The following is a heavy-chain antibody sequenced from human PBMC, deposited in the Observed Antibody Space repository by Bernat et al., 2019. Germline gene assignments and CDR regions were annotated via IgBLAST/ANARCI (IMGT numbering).Heavy chain of an antibody. CDR2: INSVGSRT. J-gene: IGHJ4*02. CDR1: GFTFTTYW. D-gene: IGHD3-3*01. Sequence: EVQLVESGGGLVQPGGSLRLSCAASGFTFTTYWMHWVRQAPGKGLVWVSRINSVGSRTNYADSVKGRFTISRDNSKNTLYLQMNSLRAEDTAVYYCARGEGGYDFWSGYYTGMHYFDYWGQGTLVTVSS. V-gene: IGHV3-74*01. CDR3: ARGEGGYDFWSGYYTGMHYFDY.